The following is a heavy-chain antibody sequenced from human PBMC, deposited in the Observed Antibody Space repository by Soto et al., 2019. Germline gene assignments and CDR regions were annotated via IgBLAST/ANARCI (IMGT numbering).Heavy chain of an antibody. CDR1: GFSLSNGKVG. J-gene: IGHJ4*02. D-gene: IGHD3-3*01. Sequence: SGPTLVNPTETLTLTCTVSGFSLSNGKVGVSWIRQPPGKALELLSHIFSNDEKSFSTFLKSRLTISKDTSKSQVVFNMTNMDPLDTATYFFSRTQTRHVLRFLEWPAGHDYWGQGTLVTVSS. CDR3: SRTQTRHVLRFLEWPAGHDY. V-gene: IGHV2-26*01. CDR2: IFSNDEK.